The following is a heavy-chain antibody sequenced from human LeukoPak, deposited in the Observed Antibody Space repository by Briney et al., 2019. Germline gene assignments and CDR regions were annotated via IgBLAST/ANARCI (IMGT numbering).Heavy chain of an antibody. V-gene: IGHV1-2*02. CDR3: ARDPAADVGYSSSWYLGWFDP. Sequence: GASVKVSCKASGYTFTGYYMHWVRQAPGQGLEWMGWINPNSGGTNYAQKFQGRVTMTRDTSISTAYMELSRLRSDDTAVYYCARDPAADVGYSSSWYLGWFDPWGQGTLVTVSS. J-gene: IGHJ5*02. CDR1: GYTFTGYY. CDR2: INPNSGGT. D-gene: IGHD6-13*01.